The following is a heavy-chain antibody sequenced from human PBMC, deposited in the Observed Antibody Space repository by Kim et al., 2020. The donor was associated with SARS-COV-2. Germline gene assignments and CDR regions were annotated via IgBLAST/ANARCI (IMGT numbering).Heavy chain of an antibody. D-gene: IGHD2-21*01. J-gene: IGHJ3*02. V-gene: IGHV3-23*01. CDR3: AKEDHTCGHCGPFDI. Sequence: GGSLRLSCVASGFTVTGSVIHWLRQAPGKGLEWVSVMCTSGDGKADADTVEGRFTISGDFSSSMLFLQMDSLRAEDTAIYYCAKEDHTCGHCGPFDIWGQGTLVTVSS. CDR1: GFTVTGSV. CDR2: MCTSGDGK.